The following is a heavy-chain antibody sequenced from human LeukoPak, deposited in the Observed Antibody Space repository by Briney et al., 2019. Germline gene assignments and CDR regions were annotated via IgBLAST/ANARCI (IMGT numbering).Heavy chain of an antibody. CDR3: AKTVTVTTSAFDI. V-gene: IGHV4-38-2*02. CDR2: IYHSGST. CDR1: GYSISSGFY. D-gene: IGHD4-17*01. Sequence: SETLSLTCTVSGYSISSGFYWGWIRQPPGKGLECIGSIYHSGSTYYNPSLKSRVTISVDTSKNQFSLKLSSVTAADTAVYYCAKTVTVTTSAFDIWGQGTMVTVSS. J-gene: IGHJ3*02.